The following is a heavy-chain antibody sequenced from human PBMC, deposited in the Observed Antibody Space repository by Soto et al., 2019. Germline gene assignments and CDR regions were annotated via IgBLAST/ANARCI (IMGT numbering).Heavy chain of an antibody. D-gene: IGHD1-26*01. CDR1: GFTFSSYG. J-gene: IGHJ4*02. Sequence: GGSLRLSCAASGFTFSSYGMSWVRQAPGKGLEWVENIKQDGSEKYYVDSMKDRFTISRDNAKNFLYLQMNSLRAEDRAVYYSARSIGKDYWGQGTLVTVSS. V-gene: IGHV3-7*01. CDR3: ARSIGKDY. CDR2: IKQDGSEK.